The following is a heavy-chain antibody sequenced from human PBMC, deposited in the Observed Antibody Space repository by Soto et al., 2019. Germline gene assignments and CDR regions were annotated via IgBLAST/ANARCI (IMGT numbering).Heavy chain of an antibody. D-gene: IGHD6-13*01. V-gene: IGHV4-34*01. CDR3: ARAEIAAAGPQKSWYFDL. Sequence: NPSETLSLTCAVYGGSFSGYYWSWIRQPPGKGLEWIGEINHSGSTNYNPSLKSRVTISVDTSKNQFSLKLSSVTAADTAVYYCARAEIAAAGPQKSWYFDLWGRGTLVTVSS. CDR1: GGSFSGYY. CDR2: INHSGST. J-gene: IGHJ2*01.